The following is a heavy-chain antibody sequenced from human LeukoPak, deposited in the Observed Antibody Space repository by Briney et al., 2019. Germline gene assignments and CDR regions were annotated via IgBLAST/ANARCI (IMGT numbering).Heavy chain of an antibody. D-gene: IGHD2-15*01. Sequence: PSETLSLTCTVSGGSISSSSYYWGWIRQPPGKGLEWIGSIYYSGSTYYNPSLKSRVTISVDTSKNQVSLKLSSVTAADTAVYYCARKDVVVAAKSFDYWGQGTLVTVSS. CDR1: GGSISSSSYY. CDR3: ARKDVVVAAKSFDY. CDR2: IYYSGST. V-gene: IGHV4-39*07. J-gene: IGHJ4*02.